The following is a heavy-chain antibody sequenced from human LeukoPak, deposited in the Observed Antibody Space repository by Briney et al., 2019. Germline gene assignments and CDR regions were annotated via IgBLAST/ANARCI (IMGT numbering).Heavy chain of an antibody. CDR1: GFPFTIYA. Sequence: PGGSLRFSCAASGFPFTIYAMSWVRQAPGKGLEWVSTLSGSGGSTYYADSVKGRFTISRDNSKNTLYLQMNSLRAEDTAVYYCARESYYDSSGLDYWGQGTLVTVSS. CDR3: ARESYYDSSGLDY. D-gene: IGHD3-22*01. V-gene: IGHV3-23*01. J-gene: IGHJ4*02. CDR2: LSGSGGST.